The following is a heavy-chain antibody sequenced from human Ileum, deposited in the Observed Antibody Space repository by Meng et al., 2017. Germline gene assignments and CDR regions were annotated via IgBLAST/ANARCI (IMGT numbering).Heavy chain of an antibody. CDR3: ARHGAFRSHLDD. D-gene: IGHD3-3*02. CDR1: GVSISSRTSY. Sequence: QLQLQESGPGLVKPSETLSLTCSVSGVSISSRTSYWGWIRQPPGKGLEWIVSFFYGGTTYYNPSLESRVTTSVDTSKSQFSLNLKSVSAADTAVYFCARHGAFRSHLDDWGQGTLVTVSS. V-gene: IGHV4-39*01. CDR2: FFYGGTT. J-gene: IGHJ4*02.